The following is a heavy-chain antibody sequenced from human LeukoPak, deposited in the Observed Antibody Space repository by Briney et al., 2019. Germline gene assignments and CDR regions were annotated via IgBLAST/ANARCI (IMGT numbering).Heavy chain of an antibody. J-gene: IGHJ4*02. V-gene: IGHV3-21*01. D-gene: IGHD6-13*01. CDR2: ITSSSSYI. CDR3: ARVTWLSAAGTEGNFDY. CDR1: GFTFSSYE. Sequence: GGSLRLSCAASGFTFSSYEMNWVRQAPGKGLEWVSSITSSSSYIYYADSVKGRFTISRHNAKNSLYLQMDSLRAEDTAVYYCARVTWLSAAGTEGNFDYWGQGTLVTVSS.